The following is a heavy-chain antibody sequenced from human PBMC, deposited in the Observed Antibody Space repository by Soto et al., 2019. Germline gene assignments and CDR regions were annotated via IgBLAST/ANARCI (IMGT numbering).Heavy chain of an antibody. J-gene: IGHJ4*02. CDR2: ISYDGSNK. D-gene: IGHD6-13*01. V-gene: IGHV3-30*18. CDR3: AKDGGGGQHIAAAGTYVWYYFDY. CDR1: GFTFSSYG. Sequence: QVQLVESGGGVVQPGRSLRLSCAASGFTFSSYGMHWVRQAPGKGLEWVAVISYDGSNKYYADSVKGRFTISRDNSKNTLYLQMNSRRAEDTAVYCCAKDGGGGQHIAAAGTYVWYYFDYWGQGTLVTVSS.